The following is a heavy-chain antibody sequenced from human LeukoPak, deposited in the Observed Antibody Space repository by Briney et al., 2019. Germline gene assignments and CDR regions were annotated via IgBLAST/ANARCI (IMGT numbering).Heavy chain of an antibody. J-gene: IGHJ5*02. CDR2: IRYDGSNK. Sequence: GGSLRLSCAASGFTFSSYGMSWVRQAPGKGLEWVAFIRYDGSNKYYADSVKGRFTISRDNSKNTLYLQMNSLRAEDTAVYYCAKEAIWFGELLSGNWFDRWGQGTLVTVSS. V-gene: IGHV3-30*02. CDR1: GFTFSSYG. CDR3: AKEAIWFGELLSGNWFDR. D-gene: IGHD3-10*01.